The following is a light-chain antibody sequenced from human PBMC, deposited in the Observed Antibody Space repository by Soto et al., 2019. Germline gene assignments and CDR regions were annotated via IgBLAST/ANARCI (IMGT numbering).Light chain of an antibody. J-gene: IGLJ1*01. CDR2: GNS. CDR1: SSNIGAGYD. Sequence: QSVLTQPPSVSGASGQRVTISCTGSSSNIGAGYDVHWYQQLPGTAPKLLIYGNSNRPSGVPDRFSGSKSGTSASLAITGLQAEDEADYYCQSYDSSLSGSDVFGTGTKVTVL. V-gene: IGLV1-40*01. CDR3: QSYDSSLSGSDV.